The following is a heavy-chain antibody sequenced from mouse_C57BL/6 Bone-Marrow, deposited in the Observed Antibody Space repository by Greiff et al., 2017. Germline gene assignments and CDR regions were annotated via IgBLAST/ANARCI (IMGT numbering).Heavy chain of an antibody. V-gene: IGHV1-69*01. CDR3: ALTGTPFAY. CDR1: GYTFTSYW. D-gene: IGHD4-1*01. J-gene: IGHJ3*01. Sequence: QVQLQQPGAELVMPGASVKLSCKASGYTFTSYWMHWVKQRPGQGLEWIGEIDPSDSYTNYNQKFKGKSTLTVDKSSSTACMQLSSLTSEDSAVYYCALTGTPFAYWGQGTLVTVSA. CDR2: IDPSDSYT.